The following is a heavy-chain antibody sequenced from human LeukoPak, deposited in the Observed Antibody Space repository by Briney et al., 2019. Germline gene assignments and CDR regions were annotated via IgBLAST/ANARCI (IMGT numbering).Heavy chain of an antibody. J-gene: IGHJ4*02. CDR3: ARLIVGAIDY. D-gene: IGHD1-26*01. CDR2: ISWNSGSI. Sequence: GGSLRLSCAASGFTFDDYAMHWVRQAPGKGLEWVSGISWNSGSIGYADSVKGRFTISRDNAKNSLYLQMNSLRAEDTAMYYCARLIVGAIDYWGQGTLVTVSS. CDR1: GFTFDDYA. V-gene: IGHV3-9*01.